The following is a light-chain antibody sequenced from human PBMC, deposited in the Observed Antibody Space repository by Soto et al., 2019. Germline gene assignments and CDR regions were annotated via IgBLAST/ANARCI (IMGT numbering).Light chain of an antibody. Sequence: EIVMTQSPATLSVSPGERATLSCRASQSVSVNLAWYQQKPGQAPRLLIYGASTRATGIPARLSGSGSGTEFTLTISSLPSEDFAVYYCQQYNNWPPWTFGQGTKVEIK. J-gene: IGKJ1*01. CDR3: QQYNNWPPWT. V-gene: IGKV3-15*01. CDR1: QSVSVN. CDR2: GAS.